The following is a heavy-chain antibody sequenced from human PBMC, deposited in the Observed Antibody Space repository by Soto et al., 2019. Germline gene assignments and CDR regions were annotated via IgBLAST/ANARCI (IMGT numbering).Heavy chain of an antibody. D-gene: IGHD6-19*01. CDR1: GFTFSSFA. V-gene: IGHV3-23*01. J-gene: IGHJ4*02. CDR3: AKDPSSGWYFDY. Sequence: PGGSLRLSCAASGFTFSSFAMSWVRQAPGKGLEWVSAISGSGGSTYYADSVKGRFTISRDNSKNTLYLQMNSLRAEDTAVYYCAKDPSSGWYFDYWGQGTLVTAPQ. CDR2: ISGSGGST.